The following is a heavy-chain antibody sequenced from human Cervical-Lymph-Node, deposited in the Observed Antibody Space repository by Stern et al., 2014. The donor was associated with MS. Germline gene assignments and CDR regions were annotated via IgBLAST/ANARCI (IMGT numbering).Heavy chain of an antibody. J-gene: IGHJ6*02. V-gene: IGHV5-51*01. Sequence: EVQLVESGAEVKKPGESLKISCKGSGYSFTSYWIGWVRQMPGKGLEWMGIIYPGDSDTSYSPSFQGQVTSSAEKSISTADLQWSSLKASDTAMYYCARHYYGDYAGHDYYYYGMDVWGQGTTVTVSS. D-gene: IGHD4-17*01. CDR3: ARHYYGDYAGHDYYYYGMDV. CDR1: GYSFTSYW. CDR2: IYPGDSDT.